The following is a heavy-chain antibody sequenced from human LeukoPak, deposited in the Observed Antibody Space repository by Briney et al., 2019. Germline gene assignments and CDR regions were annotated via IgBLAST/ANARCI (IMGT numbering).Heavy chain of an antibody. CDR3: AKRGVVIRVLLVGFHKQAYYFDS. CDR1: GITLSNYG. V-gene: IGHV3-23*01. D-gene: IGHD3-10*01. J-gene: IGHJ4*02. CDR2: ISDSGGST. Sequence: PGGSLRLSCAVSGITLSNYGMSWVRQAPGKGLEWVAGISDSGGSTNYADSVKGRFTISRDNAKNTLYLQMNSLGAEDTAVYFCAKRGVVIRVLLVGFHKQAYYFDSWGQGALVTVSS.